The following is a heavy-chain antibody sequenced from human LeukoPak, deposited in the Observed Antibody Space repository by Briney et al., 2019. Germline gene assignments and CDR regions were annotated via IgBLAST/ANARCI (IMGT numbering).Heavy chain of an antibody. Sequence: SETLSPTCTVSGGSISSSSYYWGWIRHPPGKGLEWIGSIYYSGSTYYSPSLKSRVTISVDTSKNQFSLKLSSVTAADTAVYYCARDPVSTYYDFWSGYRQNNWFDPWGQGTLVTVSS. CDR3: ARDPVSTYYDFWSGYRQNNWFDP. CDR1: GGSISSSSYY. V-gene: IGHV4-39*07. D-gene: IGHD3-3*01. J-gene: IGHJ5*02. CDR2: IYYSGST.